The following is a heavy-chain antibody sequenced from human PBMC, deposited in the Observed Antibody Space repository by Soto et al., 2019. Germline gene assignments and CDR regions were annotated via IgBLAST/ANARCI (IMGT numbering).Heavy chain of an antibody. V-gene: IGHV3-64*02. J-gene: IGHJ4*02. CDR3: ARAPGAWASSGLDY. D-gene: IGHD3-16*01. CDR2: INSNGGST. CDR1: GFTFSNYA. Sequence: EVQLVESGEGLVQPGGSLRLSCAASGFTFSNYAMHWVRQAPGKGLEYVSAINSNGGSTYYADSVKGRFTISSDKAKNTLYLEMASRRAEDMAVYYCARAPGAWASSGLDYWGQGTPVTVSS.